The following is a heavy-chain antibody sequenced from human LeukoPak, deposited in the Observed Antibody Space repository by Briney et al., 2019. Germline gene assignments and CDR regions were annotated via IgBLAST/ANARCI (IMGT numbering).Heavy chain of an antibody. Sequence: GGSLRLSCAASGFTLSSYGMHWVRQAPGKGLEWVAVIWYDGSNKYYADSVKGRFTISRDNSKNTLYLQMNSLRAEDTAVYYCARSNDAFDIWSQGTMVTVSS. J-gene: IGHJ3*02. CDR2: IWYDGSNK. CDR1: GFTLSSYG. CDR3: ARSNDAFDI. V-gene: IGHV3-33*01.